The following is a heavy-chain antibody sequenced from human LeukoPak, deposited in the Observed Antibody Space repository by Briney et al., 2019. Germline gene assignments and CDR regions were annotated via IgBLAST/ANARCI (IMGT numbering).Heavy chain of an antibody. CDR1: GFTVSNNY. CDR3: ARDGGLAPYSSSTPFDY. D-gene: IGHD6-6*01. J-gene: IGHJ4*02. CDR2: IYSSGST. Sequence: GGSLRLSCAASGFTVSNNYMSWVRQAPGKGLEWVSVIYSSGSTYYADSVKGRFTIFRDNSKNTLYLQMNSLRAEDTAVYYCARDGGLAPYSSSTPFDYWGQGTLVTVSS. V-gene: IGHV3-66*03.